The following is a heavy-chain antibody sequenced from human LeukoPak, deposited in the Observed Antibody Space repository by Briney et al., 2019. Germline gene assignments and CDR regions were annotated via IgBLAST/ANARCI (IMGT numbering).Heavy chain of an antibody. J-gene: IGHJ5*02. V-gene: IGHV4-31*03. CDR2: IYYSGST. CDR1: GGSISSGGYY. D-gene: IGHD1-1*01. CDR3: AREAPNYNWFDP. Sequence: SETLSLTCTVSGGSISSGGYYWSWIRQHPGKGLEWIGYIYYSGSTYYTPSLKNRVTISVATSKNQFSLKLSSVTAADTAVYCCAREAPNYNWFDPWGQGTLVTVSS.